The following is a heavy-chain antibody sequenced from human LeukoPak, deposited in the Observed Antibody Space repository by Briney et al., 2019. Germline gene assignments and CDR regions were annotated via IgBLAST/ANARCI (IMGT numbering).Heavy chain of an antibody. Sequence: ASVKVSCKASGYTFTGYYMHWVRQAPGQGLEWMGWINPNSGGTNYAQRFQGRVTMTRDTSISTAYMELSRLRSDDTAVYYCARDSQLGGYYYYMDVWGKGTTVTVSS. J-gene: IGHJ6*03. CDR1: GYTFTGYY. CDR2: INPNSGGT. V-gene: IGHV1-2*02. CDR3: ARDSQLGGYYYYMDV. D-gene: IGHD6-6*01.